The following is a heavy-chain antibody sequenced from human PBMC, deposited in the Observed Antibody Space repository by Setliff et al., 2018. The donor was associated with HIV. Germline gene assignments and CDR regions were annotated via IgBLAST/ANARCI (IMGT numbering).Heavy chain of an antibody. Sequence: GSLRLSCAASGFTFSSYSMNWVRQAPGKGLEWVSSISSSSSYIYYADSVKGRFTISRDNAKNSLYLQMNSLRAEDTAVYYCAARIPTGGTSTSLDFWGQGALVTVSS. CDR3: AARIPTGGTSTSLDF. D-gene: IGHD2-8*02. J-gene: IGHJ4*02. CDR2: ISSSSSYI. V-gene: IGHV3-21*01. CDR1: GFTFSSYS.